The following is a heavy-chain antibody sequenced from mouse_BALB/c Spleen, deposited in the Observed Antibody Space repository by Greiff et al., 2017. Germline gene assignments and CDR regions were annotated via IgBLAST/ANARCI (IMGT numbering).Heavy chain of an antibody. Sequence: DVMLVESGGGLVKLGGSLKLSCAASGFTFSSYYMSWVRQTPEKRLELVAAINSNGGSTYYPDTVKGRFTISRDNAKNTLYLQMSSLKSEDTALYYCARHDDYDGFAYWGQGTLVTVSA. D-gene: IGHD2-4*01. CDR2: INSNGGST. CDR3: ARHDDYDGFAY. CDR1: GFTFSSYY. J-gene: IGHJ3*01. V-gene: IGHV5-6-2*01.